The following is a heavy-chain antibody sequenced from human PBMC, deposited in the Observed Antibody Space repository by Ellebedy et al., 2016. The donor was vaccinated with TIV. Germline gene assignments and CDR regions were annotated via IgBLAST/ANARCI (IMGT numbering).Heavy chain of an antibody. D-gene: IGHD6-19*01. Sequence: GESLKISXAASGFTFSSYGMHWVRQAPGKGLEWVAVISYDGSNKYYADSVKGRFTISRDNSKNTLYLQLNSLRAEDTAVYYCAKAYSSGWYMGWGQGTLVTVSS. CDR3: AKAYSSGWYMG. CDR1: GFTFSSYG. J-gene: IGHJ4*02. CDR2: ISYDGSNK. V-gene: IGHV3-30*18.